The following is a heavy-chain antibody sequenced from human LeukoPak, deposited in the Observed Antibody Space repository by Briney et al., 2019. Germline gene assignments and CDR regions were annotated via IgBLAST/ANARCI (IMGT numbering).Heavy chain of an antibody. J-gene: IGHJ4*02. V-gene: IGHV3-23*01. CDR1: GFTFSSYA. CDR3: AKCGGDYSYYFDY. CDR2: ISGRGGST. D-gene: IGHD2-21*02. Sequence: GGSLRLSCAASGFTFSSYAMSWVRQAPGKGLEWVSAISGRGGSTYYADSVKGRFTISRDNSKNTLYLQMNSLRAEDTAVYYCAKCGGDYSYYFDYWGQGTLVTVSS.